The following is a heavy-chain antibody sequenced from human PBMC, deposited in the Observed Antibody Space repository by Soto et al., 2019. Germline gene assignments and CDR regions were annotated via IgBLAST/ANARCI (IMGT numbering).Heavy chain of an antibody. J-gene: IGHJ6*02. D-gene: IGHD3-3*01. Sequence: QVQLMQSGAEVRKPGSSVTVSCKASGGTFSSNPISWVRQAPGQGLEWMGGIIPIFATPHYARRFLDRVTLTADRSTNTAYMELTGLTSEYTAIYYCARDLSAVKRFESFKYYRMDVWGQGTTVTVS. CDR1: GGTFSSNP. CDR3: ARDLSAVKRFESFKYYRMDV. CDR2: IIPIFATP. V-gene: IGHV1-69*06.